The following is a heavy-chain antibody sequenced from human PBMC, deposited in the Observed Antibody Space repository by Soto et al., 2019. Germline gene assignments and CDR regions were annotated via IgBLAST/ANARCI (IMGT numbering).Heavy chain of an antibody. V-gene: IGHV3-23*01. CDR1: GFTFSSYA. D-gene: IGHD4-17*01. CDR2: ISGSGGST. J-gene: IGHJ6*03. CDR3: AIVGLRFLYYYYYMDF. Sequence: GGSLRLSCAASGFTFSSYAMSWVRQAPGKGLEWVSAISGSGGSTYYADSVKGRFTISRDNSKNTLYLQMNSLRAEDTAVYYCAIVGLRFLYYYYYMDFCGKGTTVTVSS.